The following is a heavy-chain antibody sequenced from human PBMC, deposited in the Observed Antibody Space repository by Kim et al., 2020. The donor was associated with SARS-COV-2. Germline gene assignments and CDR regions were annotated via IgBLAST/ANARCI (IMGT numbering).Heavy chain of an antibody. CDR3: AREGS. J-gene: IGHJ4*02. CDR2: IYSGGRT. Sequence: IYSGGRTYYADSVKSRFTISRDNSKNTLYLQMNSLRAEDTAVYYCAREGSWGQGTLVTVSS. V-gene: IGHV3-66*01.